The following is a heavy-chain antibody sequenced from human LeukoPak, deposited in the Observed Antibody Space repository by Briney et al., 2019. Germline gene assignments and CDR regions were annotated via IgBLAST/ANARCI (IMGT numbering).Heavy chain of an antibody. V-gene: IGHV3-30-3*01. CDR3: AKELYFGSGSYPDY. CDR1: GFTFSSYA. CDR2: ISYDGSNK. J-gene: IGHJ4*02. D-gene: IGHD3-10*01. Sequence: PGRSLRLSCAASGFTFSSYAMHWVRQAPGKGLEWVAVISYDGSNKYYADSVKGRFTISRDNSKNTVYLQMSSLRPEDTAVYFCAKELYFGSGSYPDYWGQGTLVRVSS.